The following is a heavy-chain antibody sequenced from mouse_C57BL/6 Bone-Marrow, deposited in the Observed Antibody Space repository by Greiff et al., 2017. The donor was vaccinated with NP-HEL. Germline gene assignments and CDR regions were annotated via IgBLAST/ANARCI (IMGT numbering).Heavy chain of an antibody. CDR3: ARDDYDGGSY. CDR1: GFTFSSYA. V-gene: IGHV5-4*01. CDR2: ISDGGSYT. D-gene: IGHD2-4*01. Sequence: EVKLVESGGGLVKPGGSLKLSCAASGFTFSSYAMSWVRQTPEKRLEWVATISDGGSYTYYPDNVQGRFTISRDNAKNNLYLQMSHLKSEDTAMYYCARDDYDGGSYWGQGTLVTVSA. J-gene: IGHJ3*01.